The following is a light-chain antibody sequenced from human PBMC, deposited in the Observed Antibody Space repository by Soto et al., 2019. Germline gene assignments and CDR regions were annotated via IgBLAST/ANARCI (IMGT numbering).Light chain of an antibody. CDR1: QTVSIN. CDR3: QQSYTTPIT. J-gene: IGKJ3*01. CDR2: AAS. V-gene: IGKV1-39*01. Sequence: DIQLTQSPSSLSASVGDRVTITCRASQTVSINLNWYQQKPGKAPKLLIYAASSLQSGVPSTFSGSGSGTVFTLTISSLQPEDFATYYCQQSYTTPITFGPGTKVDVK.